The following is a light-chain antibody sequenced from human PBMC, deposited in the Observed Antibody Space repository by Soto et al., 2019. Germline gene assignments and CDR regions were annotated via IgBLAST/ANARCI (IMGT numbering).Light chain of an antibody. CDR3: QPYNNWTLT. CDR2: DTS. Sequence: EVVMRQSPATLSFSPGEGATLSCRASQGIGDTLAWYQHKPGQTPRLLIYDTSTRATGVPTRFSGSRSGAEFTITINSLQYEDFAVYYCQPYNNWTLTFGGGTKVDIK. J-gene: IGKJ4*01. CDR1: QGIGDT. V-gene: IGKV3-15*01.